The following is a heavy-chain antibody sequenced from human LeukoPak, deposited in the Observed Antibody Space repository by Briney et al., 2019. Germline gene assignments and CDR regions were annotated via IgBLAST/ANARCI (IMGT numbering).Heavy chain of an antibody. Sequence: PGGSLRLSCAASGFTFSSYSMNWVRQAPGKGLEWVSSISSSSYIYYADSVKGRFTISRDNAKNSLYLQMNSLRAEDTAVYYCARDPPGYSYGYVVDYFDYWGQGTLVTVSP. V-gene: IGHV3-21*01. J-gene: IGHJ4*02. D-gene: IGHD5-18*01. CDR2: ISSSSYI. CDR1: GFTFSSYS. CDR3: ARDPPGYSYGYVVDYFDY.